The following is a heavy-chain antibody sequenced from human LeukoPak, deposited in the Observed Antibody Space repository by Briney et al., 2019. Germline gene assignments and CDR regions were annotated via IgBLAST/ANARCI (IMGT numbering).Heavy chain of an antibody. CDR2: TYYRSQWNY. CDR1: GDSVSTTSSI. V-gene: IGHV6-1*01. J-gene: IGHJ6*02. Sequence: SQTLSLTCAISGDSVSTTSSIWNWIRQSPSRGLEWLGRTYYRSQWNYDYAQSVKSRITISPDTSENRFSLQLQFVTPEDSAVYYCARRRHANNGVDVWGQGTTATVSS. CDR3: ARRRHANNGVDV.